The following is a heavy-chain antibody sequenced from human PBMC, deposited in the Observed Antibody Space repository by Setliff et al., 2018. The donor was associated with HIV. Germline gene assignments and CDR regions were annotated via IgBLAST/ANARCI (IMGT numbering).Heavy chain of an antibody. V-gene: IGHV1-69*04. CDR3: ARGGDYDSSGYYVT. Sequence: KISCKGSGYSFTSYWIGWVRQAPGQGLEWMGRIIPILGVPRYAQKFQGRVTITADKSTSTSYMHLSSLRAEDTAVYFCARGGDYDSSGYYVTWGQGSLVTVSS. J-gene: IGHJ4*02. CDR2: IIPILGVP. CDR1: GYSFTSYW. D-gene: IGHD3-22*01.